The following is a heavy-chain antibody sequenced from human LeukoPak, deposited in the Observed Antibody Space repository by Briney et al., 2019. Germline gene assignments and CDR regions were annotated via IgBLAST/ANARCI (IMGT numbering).Heavy chain of an antibody. V-gene: IGHV3-15*01. CDR3: TTDRKW. CDR1: GFTFSSYW. Sequence: GGSLRLSCAASGFTFSSYWMHWVRQAPGKGLEWVGRIKSRSDGETKDYAAPVKGRFTISRDDSKNTVYLEMNSLKIEDTAVYYCTTDRKWWGQGTLVTVSS. J-gene: IGHJ4*02. CDR2: IKSRSDGETK. D-gene: IGHD1-26*01.